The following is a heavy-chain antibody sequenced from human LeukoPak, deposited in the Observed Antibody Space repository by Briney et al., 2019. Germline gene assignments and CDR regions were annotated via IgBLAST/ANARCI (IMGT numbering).Heavy chain of an antibody. CDR2: ISGSGGST. CDR1: GFTFSSYA. CDR3: VARSSSWYGRGFDY. Sequence: GGSLRLSCAASGFTFSSYAMSWVRQAPGKGLEWVSAISGSGGSTYYADSVKGRFTISRDNSKNTLYLQMNSLRAEDTAVYYCVARSSSWYGRGFDYWGQGTLVTVSS. V-gene: IGHV3-23*01. D-gene: IGHD6-13*01. J-gene: IGHJ4*02.